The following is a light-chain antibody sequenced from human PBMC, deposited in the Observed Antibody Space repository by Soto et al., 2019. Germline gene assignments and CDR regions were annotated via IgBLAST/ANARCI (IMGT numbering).Light chain of an antibody. CDR2: GAS. CDR3: LQDFTYPRT. CDR1: QGIKND. Sequence: AIPMTQSPSSLSASVGDRVTMTCRASQGIKNDLGWYQQRPGKAPRLLIYGASTLYSGVPSRFSATGSGIDFTLTINSLQPEDFATYYCLQDFTYPRTFGPGTRV. J-gene: IGKJ3*01. V-gene: IGKV1-6*01.